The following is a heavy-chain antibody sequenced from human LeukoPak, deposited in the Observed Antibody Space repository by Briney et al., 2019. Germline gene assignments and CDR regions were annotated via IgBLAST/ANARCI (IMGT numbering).Heavy chain of an antibody. D-gene: IGHD6-19*01. CDR2: IKQDGSEK. CDR1: GFNFCSYW. J-gene: IGHJ6*02. Sequence: PGGSLRLSCAASGFNFCSYWMRWVRRAPGKGVEWVANIKQDGSEKYYVDSVKGRFTISRDNAKNSLYLQMNSLRAEDTAVYYCARGRTNQWLHFAVWGQGTTVTVSS. V-gene: IGHV3-7*01. CDR3: ARGRTNQWLHFAV.